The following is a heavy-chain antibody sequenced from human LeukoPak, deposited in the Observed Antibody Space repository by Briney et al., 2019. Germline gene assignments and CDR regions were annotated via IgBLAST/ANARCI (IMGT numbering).Heavy chain of an antibody. CDR3: AKFLPTHIVVANYYFDY. D-gene: IGHD2-21*01. CDR2: ISGSGGST. V-gene: IGHV3-23*01. Sequence: GGSLRLSCAASGFTFSSYAMSWVRQAPGKGLEWVSAISGSGGSTYYADSVKGRFTISRDNPKNTLYLQMNSLRAEDTAVYYCAKFLPTHIVVANYYFDYWGQGTLVTVSS. J-gene: IGHJ4*02. CDR1: GFTFSSYA.